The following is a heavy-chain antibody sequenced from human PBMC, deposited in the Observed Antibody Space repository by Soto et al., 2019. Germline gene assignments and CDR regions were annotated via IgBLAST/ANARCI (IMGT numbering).Heavy chain of an antibody. J-gene: IGHJ6*02. D-gene: IGHD6-19*01. CDR1: GGTFSSYA. CDR2: IIPIFGTA. V-gene: IGHV1-69*12. CDR3: ARILGDSSCWYGALVYYGMDV. Sequence: QVQLVQSGAEVKKPGSSVKVSCKASGGTFSSYAISWVRQAPGHGLEWMGGIIPIFGTANYAQKFQGRVTITADESTSTAYMELSSLRSEDTDVYYCARILGDSSCWYGALVYYGMDVWGQGTTVTVSS.